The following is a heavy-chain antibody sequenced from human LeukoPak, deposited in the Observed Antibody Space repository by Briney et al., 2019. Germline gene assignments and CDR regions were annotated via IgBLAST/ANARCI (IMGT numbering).Heavy chain of an antibody. V-gene: IGHV3-53*01. D-gene: IGHD2-2*01. Sequence: GGTLRLSCALSRFTLRNNDVTCVGQAPGKGLEACSVIYKGGSTYYPDSARGRCTISRDNSTNTGSLQMRSLGAYATAMYYCAGGGLVVWNTLFYWGQGTLVTVSS. J-gene: IGHJ4*02. CDR2: IYKGGST. CDR1: RFTLRNND. CDR3: AGGGLVVWNTLFY.